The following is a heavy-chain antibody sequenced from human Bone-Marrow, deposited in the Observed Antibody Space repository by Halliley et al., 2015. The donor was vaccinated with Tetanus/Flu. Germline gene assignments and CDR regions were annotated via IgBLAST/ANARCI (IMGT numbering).Heavy chain of an antibody. Sequence: GSPDYNPSLKSRVTISADTSKNHFSLRLSSLTAADTAVYYCARASPSESSSGWFSGFDSWGQGTLVSVSS. CDR3: ARASPSESSSGWFSGFDS. D-gene: IGHD6-19*01. J-gene: IGHJ5*01. CDR2: GSP. V-gene: IGHV4-59*01.